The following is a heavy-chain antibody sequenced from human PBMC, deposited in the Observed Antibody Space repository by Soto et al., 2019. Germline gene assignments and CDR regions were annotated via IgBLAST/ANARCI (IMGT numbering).Heavy chain of an antibody. J-gene: IGHJ4*02. Sequence: GGSLRLSCAASGFTFSSYAMSWVRQAPGKGLEWVSAISGSGGSTYYADSVKGRFTISRDNSKNTLYLQMNSLRAEDTAVYYCAKDSYYDILTGYYTWGQGTLVTVSS. V-gene: IGHV3-23*01. CDR1: GFTFSSYA. CDR3: AKDSYYDILTGYYT. CDR2: ISGSGGST. D-gene: IGHD3-9*01.